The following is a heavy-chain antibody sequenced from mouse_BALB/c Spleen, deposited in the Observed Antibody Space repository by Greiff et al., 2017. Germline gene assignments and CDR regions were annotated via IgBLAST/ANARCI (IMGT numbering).Heavy chain of an antibody. Sequence: QVTLKVSGPGILQPSQTLSLTCSFSGFSLSTSGMGVSWIRQPSGKGLEWLAHIYWDDDKRYNPSLKSRLTISKDTSSNQVFLKITSVDTADTATYYCARGDYGWFAYWGQGTLVTVSA. J-gene: IGHJ3*01. D-gene: IGHD1-1*01. CDR2: IYWDDDK. CDR3: ARGDYGWFAY. CDR1: GFSLSTSGMG. V-gene: IGHV8-12*01.